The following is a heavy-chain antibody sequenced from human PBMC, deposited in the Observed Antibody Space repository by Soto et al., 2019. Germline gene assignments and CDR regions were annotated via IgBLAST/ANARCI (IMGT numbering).Heavy chain of an antibody. D-gene: IGHD3-22*01. J-gene: IGHJ4*01. V-gene: IGHV1-18*01. Sequence: QVKLVQSGTEVKQPGASMKVSCKASGYSFATSGISWVRQAPGQGLEWMGWISVYNGNTNYDQKLQDRVTMTTDTSTSTAYLELRNLRSDDTAVYYCARAGQYYDSSGYANWGHRTLVTVSS. CDR2: ISVYNGNT. CDR1: GYSFATSG. CDR3: ARAGQYYDSSGYAN.